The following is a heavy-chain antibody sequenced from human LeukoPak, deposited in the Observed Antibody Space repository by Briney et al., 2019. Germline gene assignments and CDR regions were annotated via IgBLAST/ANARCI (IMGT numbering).Heavy chain of an antibody. Sequence: GGSLRLSCAASGLTFSSYAMTWVRQAPGKGLEWVSAVSGSGDTTYYADFVKGRFTISRDNSKNTLYVQMNSLRAEDTAVYYCAKGPVVPIATYFFDYWGQGALVIVSS. CDR2: VSGSGDTT. V-gene: IGHV3-23*01. CDR1: GLTFSSYA. J-gene: IGHJ4*02. D-gene: IGHD2-2*01. CDR3: AKGPVVPIATYFFDY.